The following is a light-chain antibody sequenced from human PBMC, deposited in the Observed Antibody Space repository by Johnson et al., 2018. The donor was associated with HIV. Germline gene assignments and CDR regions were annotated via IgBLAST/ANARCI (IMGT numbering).Light chain of an antibody. CDR1: SSNIGNNY. CDR2: DNN. J-gene: IGLJ1*01. V-gene: IGLV1-51*01. CDR3: GTWDSSLSAGGV. Sequence: QSVLTQPPSVSAAPGQKVTISCSGISSNIGNNYVSWYQQLPGTAPKLLIYDNNKRPSGIPDRSSGSKSGTSATLGITVRQPGDEADYDCGTWDSSLSAGGVFGTGTNVTVL.